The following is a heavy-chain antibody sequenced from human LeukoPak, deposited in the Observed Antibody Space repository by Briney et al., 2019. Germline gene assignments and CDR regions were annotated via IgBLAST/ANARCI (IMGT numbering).Heavy chain of an antibody. V-gene: IGHV3-23*01. Sequence: GGSLRLSCAASGFTFSSYTMSCVRQAPGKGLEWVSAISAGGGSAGSGPTYYADSVKGRFTISRDNSKNTLYLQMNSLRADDTAVYFCAVPQWELLNWGQGTLVTVSS. J-gene: IGHJ4*02. CDR2: ISAGGGSAGSGPT. CDR3: AVPQWELLN. CDR1: GFTFSSYT. D-gene: IGHD1-26*01.